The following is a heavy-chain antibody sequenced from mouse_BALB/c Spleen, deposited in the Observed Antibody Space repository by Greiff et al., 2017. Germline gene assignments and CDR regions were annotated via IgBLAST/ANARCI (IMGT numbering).Heavy chain of an antibody. V-gene: IGHV14-1*02. D-gene: IGHD2-3*01. CDR3: ARRLLFDY. J-gene: IGHJ2*01. Sequence: VQLQQSGAELVRPGASVKLSCTASGFNIKDYYMHWVKQRPEQGLEWIGWIDPENGNTIYDPKFQGKASITADTSSNTAYLQLSSLTSEDTAVYYCARRLLFDYWGQGTTLTVSS. CDR2: IDPENGNT. CDR1: GFNIKDYY.